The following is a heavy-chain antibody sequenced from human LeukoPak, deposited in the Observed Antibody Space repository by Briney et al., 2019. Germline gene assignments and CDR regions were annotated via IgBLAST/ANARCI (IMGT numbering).Heavy chain of an antibody. Sequence: SVKVSCKASGYTFTSYGISWVRQAPGQGLEWMGGIIPIFGTANYAQKFQGRVTITADESTSTAYMELSSLRSEDTAVYYCARVDSSGYYSAPFDYWGQGTLVTVSS. D-gene: IGHD3-22*01. CDR3: ARVDSSGYYSAPFDY. V-gene: IGHV1-69*13. CDR2: IIPIFGTA. J-gene: IGHJ4*02. CDR1: GYTFTSYG.